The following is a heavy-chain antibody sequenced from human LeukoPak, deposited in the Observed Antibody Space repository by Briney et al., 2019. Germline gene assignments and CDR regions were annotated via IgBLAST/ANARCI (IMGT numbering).Heavy chain of an antibody. D-gene: IGHD6-13*01. CDR2: ISFDGRIE. J-gene: IGHJ6*02. Sequence: GGSLRLSCAASGFTFTNYGMHWVRQAPGKGLEWVAIISFDGRIEYYVDSVKGRFTISRDNSKNTLYLQMNSLRAEDTAVYYCAKSHSSPPYYYYGMDVWGQGTTVTVSS. CDR3: AKSHSSPPYYYYGMDV. CDR1: GFTFTNYG. V-gene: IGHV3-30*18.